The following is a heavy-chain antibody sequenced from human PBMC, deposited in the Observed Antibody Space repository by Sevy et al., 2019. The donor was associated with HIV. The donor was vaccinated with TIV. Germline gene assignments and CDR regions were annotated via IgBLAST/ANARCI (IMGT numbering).Heavy chain of an antibody. D-gene: IGHD4-17*01. CDR2: ISNSGSTI. CDR1: GFIFRSYE. J-gene: IGHJ4*02. V-gene: IGHV3-48*03. CDR3: ATDLPPSATTVAHFDY. Sequence: GGSLRLSCAASGFIFRSYEMNWVRQAPGKGLEWVSYISNSGSTISYSDSVKGRFTISRDNAKNSLYLQMNSLRVEDTAVYYCATDLPPSATTVAHFDYWGQGTLVTVSS.